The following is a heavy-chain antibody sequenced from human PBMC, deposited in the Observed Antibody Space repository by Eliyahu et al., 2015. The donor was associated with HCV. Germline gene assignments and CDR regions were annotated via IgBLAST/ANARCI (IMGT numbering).Heavy chain of an antibody. CDR1: GYSFTSYW. D-gene: IGHD2-15*01. Sequence: EVQLVQSGAEVKKPGESLRISCKGSGYSFTSYWISWVRQMPGKGLEWMGRIDPSDSYTNYSPSFQGHVTISADKSISTAYLQWSSLKASDTAMYYCARVGYCSGGSCSYAYYYGMDVWGQGTTVTVSS. V-gene: IGHV5-10-1*03. CDR2: IDPSDSYT. J-gene: IGHJ6*02. CDR3: ARVGYCSGGSCSYAYYYGMDV.